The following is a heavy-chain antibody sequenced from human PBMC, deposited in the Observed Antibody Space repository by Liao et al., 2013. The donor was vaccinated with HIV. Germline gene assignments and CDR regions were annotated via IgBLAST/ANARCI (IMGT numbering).Heavy chain of an antibody. J-gene: IGHJ4*02. CDR3: ARLTTVLTPEYYLAN. CDR1: GVSITRGYY. Sequence: QVQLQESGPKLVKPSETLSLTCDVSGVSITRGYYWGWIRQSPGKGLEWMGSIFHGGHTYSNPSLKSRVTISVDTSSNQFSLHLNSVTAADTAIYYCARLTTVLTPEYYLANWGQGTLVRVSS. CDR2: IFHGGHT. D-gene: IGHD4-17*01. V-gene: IGHV4-38-2*01.